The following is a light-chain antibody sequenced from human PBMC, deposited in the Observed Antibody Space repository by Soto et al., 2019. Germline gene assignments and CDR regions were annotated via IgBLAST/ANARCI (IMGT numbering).Light chain of an antibody. Sequence: EIVLTQSPATLSVSPGERATLSCRASQTVTSNLAWYQQKPGQAPRLLIYGASTRATGIPARFSGSGSGTELTLTIRSLQSADFAVYYCQQYNNWPWTFGQGTKVEIK. V-gene: IGKV3-15*01. CDR1: QTVTSN. J-gene: IGKJ1*01. CDR2: GAS. CDR3: QQYNNWPWT.